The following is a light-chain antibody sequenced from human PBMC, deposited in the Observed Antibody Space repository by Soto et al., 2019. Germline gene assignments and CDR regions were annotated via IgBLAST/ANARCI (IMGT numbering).Light chain of an antibody. V-gene: IGLV6-57*01. J-gene: IGLJ3*02. CDR2: EHN. Sequence: NFMLTQPHSVSGSPGKTVTISCTRSSGSIVSNYVQWYQQRPGSSPPTVIYEHNQRPSGVPDRFSGSIYSSSNSASLTLSGLEPEAEDDYYCQSYYSSNHWVFGGGTQLTVL. CDR3: QSYYSSNHWV. CDR1: SGSIVSNY.